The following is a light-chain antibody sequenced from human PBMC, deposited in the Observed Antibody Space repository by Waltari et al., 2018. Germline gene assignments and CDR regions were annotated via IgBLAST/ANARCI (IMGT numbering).Light chain of an antibody. CDR1: SSDVGGYNY. CDR3: TSPTSSRTWV. Sequence: QSALTQPASVSGSPGQSITIPCTGTSSDVGGYNYVPWYQHLPGTAPKVMIYEVNNRPAGVSNRFSGSKSGNTASLTISGLQAEDEADYYCTSPTSSRTWVFGGGTKLTVL. CDR2: EVN. J-gene: IGLJ3*02. V-gene: IGLV2-14*01.